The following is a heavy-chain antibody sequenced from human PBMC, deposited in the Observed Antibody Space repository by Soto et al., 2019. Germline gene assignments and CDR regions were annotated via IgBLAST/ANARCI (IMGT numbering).Heavy chain of an antibody. CDR1: GFTFSDYT. J-gene: IGHJ4*02. D-gene: IGHD1-26*01. V-gene: IGHV3-30*18. CDR3: AKDGTHLWSKQYYFDS. CDR2: ILYDESDQ. Sequence: QVLLVESGGGVVQPGRSLRLSCSASGFTFSDYTMHWVRQAPGRGLEWVAIILYDESDQYYSDSVKGRFTISRDNSKNTLYLQMHSLTTEDTAVYYCAKDGTHLWSKQYYFDSWGQGALVTVSS.